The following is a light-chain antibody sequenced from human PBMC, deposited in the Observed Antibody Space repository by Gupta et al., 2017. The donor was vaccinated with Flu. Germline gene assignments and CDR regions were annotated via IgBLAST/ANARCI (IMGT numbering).Light chain of an antibody. J-gene: IGLJ2*01. CDR3: CSSEGSYPYVV. V-gene: IGLV2-11*01. CDR1: SSDVGGYNY. CDR2: EDS. Sequence: QSALTQPRSASGSPAQSVTISCTGTSSDVGGYNYVSWYQQHPGKAPKFMIYEDSKRPSGVPDRFSGSKSGKTASLTICGLQPEDEAEYYCCSSEGSYPYVVFGGGTKLTVL.